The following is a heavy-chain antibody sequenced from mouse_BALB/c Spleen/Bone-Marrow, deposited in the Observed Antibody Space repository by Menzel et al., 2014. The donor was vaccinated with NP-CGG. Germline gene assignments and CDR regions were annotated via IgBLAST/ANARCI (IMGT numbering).Heavy chain of an antibody. CDR2: IRNKANGYTT. D-gene: IGHD1-1*01. Sequence: EVHLVESGGGLVQPGGSLRLSCATSGFTFTDYYMSWVRQPPGKALEWLGFIRNKANGYTTEYSASVKGRFTISRDNSQSILYLQMNTLRAEDSATYYCARVTTAWFAYWGQGTLATVSA. CDR1: GFTFTDYY. J-gene: IGHJ3*01. V-gene: IGHV7-3*02. CDR3: ARVTTAWFAY.